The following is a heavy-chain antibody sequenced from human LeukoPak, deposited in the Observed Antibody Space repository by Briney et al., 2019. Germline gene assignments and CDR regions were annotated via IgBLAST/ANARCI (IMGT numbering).Heavy chain of an antibody. CDR1: GGSISSYY. CDR2: IYYSGST. D-gene: IGHD4-17*01. V-gene: IGHV4-59*08. CDR3: ARRGGFDGDYGWYFDL. Sequence: PSETLSLTCTVSGGSISSYYWSWIRQPPGKGLEWIGYIYYSGSTNYNPPLKSRVTISVDTSKNQFSLKLSSVTAADTAVYYCARRGGFDGDYGWYFDLWGRGTLVTVSS. J-gene: IGHJ2*01.